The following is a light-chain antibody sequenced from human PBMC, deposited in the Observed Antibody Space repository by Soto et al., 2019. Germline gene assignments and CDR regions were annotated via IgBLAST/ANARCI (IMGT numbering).Light chain of an antibody. CDR3: QQSYTPPWT. J-gene: IGKJ1*01. CDR1: QSISGN. CDR2: GAT. V-gene: IGKV1-39*01. Sequence: DIQMTQSPSSLSASVGDRVTITCRASQSISGNLNWYQQKPGKVPKLLIYGATSLQGGVPSRFSGSGSETDFPLAISSLQPEDLAIYYCQQSYTPPWTFGQGTKVEI.